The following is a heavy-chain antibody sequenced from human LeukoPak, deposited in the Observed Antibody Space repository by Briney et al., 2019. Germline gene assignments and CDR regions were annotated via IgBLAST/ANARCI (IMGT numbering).Heavy chain of an antibody. J-gene: IGHJ4*02. Sequence: GGSLRPSCAASGFTFDDYGMSWVRQAPGKGLEWVSGINLSSSSRGYADSVKGRFTISRDSAKKFLYLQMNTLRVEDTALYYCARVDRSADYSLDYWGQGSLVTVSS. CDR1: GFTFDDYG. V-gene: IGHV3-20*04. CDR2: INLSSSSR. D-gene: IGHD3-22*01. CDR3: ARVDRSADYSLDY.